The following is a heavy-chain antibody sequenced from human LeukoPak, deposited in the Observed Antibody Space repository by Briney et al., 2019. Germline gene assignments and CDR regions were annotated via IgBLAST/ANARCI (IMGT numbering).Heavy chain of an antibody. CDR1: GFTFSSYS. Sequence: GGSLRLSCAASGFTFSSYSMNWVRQAPGKGLEWVSAISGSGGSTYYADSVKGRFTISRDNSKNTLYLQMNSLRAEDTAVYYCAKEMGGSYWIDAFDIWGQGTMVTVSS. J-gene: IGHJ3*02. CDR2: ISGSGGST. V-gene: IGHV3-23*01. D-gene: IGHD1-26*01. CDR3: AKEMGGSYWIDAFDI.